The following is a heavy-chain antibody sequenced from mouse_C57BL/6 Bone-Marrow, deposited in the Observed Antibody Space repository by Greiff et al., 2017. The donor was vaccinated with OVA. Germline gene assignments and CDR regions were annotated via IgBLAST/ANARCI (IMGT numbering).Heavy chain of an antibody. D-gene: IGHD2-2*01. CDR3: AISTIVTTGGYYAMDY. V-gene: IGHV3-3*01. Sequence: VQLKESGPSLVRPSQTLSLTCTVTGFSINSDCYWIWIRQFPENKLEYIGYTFYSGITYYNPSLESRTYITRDTSKNQFSLKLSSVTTEDTATYHCAISTIVTTGGYYAMDYGCQGPSVTVSS. CDR2: TFYSGIT. J-gene: IGHJ4*01. CDR1: GFSINSDCY.